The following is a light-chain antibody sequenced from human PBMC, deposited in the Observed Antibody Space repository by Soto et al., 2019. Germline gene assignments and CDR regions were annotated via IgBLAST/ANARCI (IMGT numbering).Light chain of an antibody. J-gene: IGKJ1*01. V-gene: IGKV3-20*01. CDR1: QSISFN. CDR3: QRYGTRHPWT. Sequence: IGLTQYLVVIPAPLVERATXSCRASQSISFNLDWYQERPSQGPTLLIYGASGTARGIRDTFSGSGTGTDFNLTMSRMELEAFEVCYCQRYGTRHPWTFGQGTTVDI. CDR2: GAS.